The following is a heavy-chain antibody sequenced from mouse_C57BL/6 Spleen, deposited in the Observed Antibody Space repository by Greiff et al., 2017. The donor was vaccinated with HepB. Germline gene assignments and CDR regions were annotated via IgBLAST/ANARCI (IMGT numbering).Heavy chain of an antibody. D-gene: IGHD1-1*01. V-gene: IGHV1-42*01. Sequence: VQLKESGPELVKPGASVKISCKASGYSFTGYYMNWVKQSPEKSLEWIGEINPSTGGTTYNQKFKAKATLTVDKSSSTAYMQLKSLTSEDSAVYYCARGGITTVADYWYFDVWGTGTTVTVSS. CDR1: GYSFTGYY. J-gene: IGHJ1*03. CDR3: ARGGITTVADYWYFDV. CDR2: INPSTGGT.